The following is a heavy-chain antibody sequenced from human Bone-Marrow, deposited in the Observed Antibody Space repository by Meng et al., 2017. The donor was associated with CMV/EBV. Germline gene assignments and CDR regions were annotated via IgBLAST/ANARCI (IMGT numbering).Heavy chain of an antibody. CDR1: GFTFSSYS. CDR2: ISSSSSTI. D-gene: IGHD3-3*01. Sequence: GGSLRLSCAASGFTFSSYSMNWVRQAPGKGLEWVSYISSSSSTIYYAGSVKGRFTISRDNAKNSLYLQMNSLRAEDTAVYYCARESLGVWSGYYYYYGMDVWGQGTTVAVSS. V-gene: IGHV3-48*04. J-gene: IGHJ6*02. CDR3: ARESLGVWSGYYYYYGMDV.